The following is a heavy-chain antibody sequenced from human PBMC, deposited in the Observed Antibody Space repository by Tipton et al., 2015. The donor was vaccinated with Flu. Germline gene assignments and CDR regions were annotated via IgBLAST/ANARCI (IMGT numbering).Heavy chain of an antibody. Sequence: QLVQSGAEVKKPGASVKVSCKASGYTFTGYYMHWVRQAPGQGLEWMGRINPNSGGTNYAQKFQGRVTMTRDTSISTAYMELSRLRSDDTAVYYCAGVKGITPGYYYYGMDVWGQGTTVTVSS. V-gene: IGHV1-2*06. D-gene: IGHD2-15*01. CDR2: INPNSGGT. CDR3: AGVKGITPGYYYYGMDV. CDR1: GYTFTGYY. J-gene: IGHJ6*02.